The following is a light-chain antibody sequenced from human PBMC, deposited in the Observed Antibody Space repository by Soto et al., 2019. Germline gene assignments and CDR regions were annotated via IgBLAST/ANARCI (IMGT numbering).Light chain of an antibody. V-gene: IGKV3-15*01. J-gene: IGKJ3*01. CDR1: QSVSSN. CDR2: GAS. CDR3: QQYNNWPFT. Sequence: EIVMTQSPATLSVSPGERATLSCRASQSVSSNFAWYQQKPGQAPRLLIYGASTRATGIPARFSGSGSGTEFTLTISRLQSGDFAVYYCQQYNNWPFTFGQGTKVDIK.